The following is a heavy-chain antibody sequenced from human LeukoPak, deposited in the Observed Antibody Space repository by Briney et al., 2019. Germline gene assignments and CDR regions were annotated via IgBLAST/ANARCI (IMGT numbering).Heavy chain of an antibody. CDR1: GGSISSYY. CDR3: ARATPYYYDSSGYYIDY. D-gene: IGHD3-22*01. CDR2: IYYSGST. Sequence: SETLSLTCTVSGGSISSYYWSWIRQPPGKGLEWIGYIYYSGSTNYNPSLKSRVTISVDTSKNQFSLKLSSVTAADTAVYYCARATPYYYDSSGYYIDYWGQGTLVTVSS. J-gene: IGHJ4*02. V-gene: IGHV4-59*01.